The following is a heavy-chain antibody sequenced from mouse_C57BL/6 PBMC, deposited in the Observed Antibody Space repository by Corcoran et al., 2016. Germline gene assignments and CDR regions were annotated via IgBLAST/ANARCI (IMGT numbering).Heavy chain of an antibody. CDR1: GHTFTTYG. J-gene: IGHJ2*01. D-gene: IGHD1-1*01. V-gene: IGHV9-3*01. CDR2: INTYSGVP. Sequence: QIQLVQSGPELKKPGETVKISCKASGHTFTTYGMSWVKQAPGKGLKWMGWINTYSGVPTYADDFKGRFAFSLETSASTAYLQINNLKNEDTATYFCARGGYYGSSYGDYWGQGTTLTVSS. CDR3: ARGGYYGSSYGDY.